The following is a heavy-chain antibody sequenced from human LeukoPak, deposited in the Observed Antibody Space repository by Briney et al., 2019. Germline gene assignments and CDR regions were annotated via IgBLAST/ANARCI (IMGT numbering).Heavy chain of an antibody. J-gene: IGHJ5*02. Sequence: ASVKVSCKASGYTFTGYYMHWVRQAPGQGLEWMGWINPNSGGTNYAQKFQGRVTMTRDTSISTAYMELSRLRSDDTAVYYCARGAITMIVVVMNNWFEPWGQGTLVTVSS. CDR3: ARGAITMIVVVMNNWFEP. CDR1: GYTFTGYY. V-gene: IGHV1-2*02. D-gene: IGHD3-22*01. CDR2: INPNSGGT.